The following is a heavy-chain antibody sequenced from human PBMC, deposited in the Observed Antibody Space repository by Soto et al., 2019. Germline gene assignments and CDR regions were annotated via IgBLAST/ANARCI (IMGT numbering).Heavy chain of an antibody. CDR1: GYTFTSYA. V-gene: IGHV1-3*01. Sequence: QVQLVQSGAEVKKPGASVKVSCKASGYTFTSYAMHWVRQAPGQRLEWMGWINAGNGNTKYSQKFQGRVTMTRNTSISTAYMELSSLRSEDTAVYYCARAGAARLNYYYGMDVWGQGTTVTVSS. D-gene: IGHD6-6*01. CDR2: INAGNGNT. CDR3: ARAGAARLNYYYGMDV. J-gene: IGHJ6*02.